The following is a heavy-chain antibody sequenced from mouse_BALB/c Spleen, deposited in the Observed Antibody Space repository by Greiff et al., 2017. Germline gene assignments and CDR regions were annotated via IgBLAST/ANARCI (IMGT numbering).Heavy chain of an antibody. Sequence: VQLKQSGAELVRSGASVKLSCTASGFNIKDYYMHWVKQRPEQGLEWIGWIDPENGDTEYAPKFQGKATMTADTSSNTAYLQLSSLTSEDTAVYYCNAPYGNYLAWFAYWGQGTLVTVSA. CDR3: NAPYGNYLAWFAY. J-gene: IGHJ3*01. CDR2: IDPENGDT. V-gene: IGHV14-4*02. CDR1: GFNIKDYY. D-gene: IGHD2-10*02.